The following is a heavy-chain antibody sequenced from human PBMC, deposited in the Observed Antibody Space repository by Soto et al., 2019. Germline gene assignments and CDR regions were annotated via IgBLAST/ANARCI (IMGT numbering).Heavy chain of an antibody. CDR2: ISGSGGST. Sequence: PGGSLRLSCAASGFTFSSYAMSWVRQAPGKGLEWVSSISGSGGSTYYADSVKDRFTISRDNSKNTLYLQMNSLRAEDTAVYYCAKRKGAALSLAVDYWGQGTLLIVSS. D-gene: IGHD1-26*01. V-gene: IGHV3-23*01. J-gene: IGHJ4*02. CDR3: AKRKGAALSLAVDY. CDR1: GFTFSSYA.